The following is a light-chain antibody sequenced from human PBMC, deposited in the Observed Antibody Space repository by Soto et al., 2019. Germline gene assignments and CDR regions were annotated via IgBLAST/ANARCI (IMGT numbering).Light chain of an antibody. CDR3: QQRSDRLPIT. CDR1: QSVSSH. CDR2: DAS. J-gene: IGKJ5*01. V-gene: IGKV3-11*01. Sequence: EIVLTQSPATLSLSPGERGTLSCRASQSVSSHLAWYQQKPGQAPRLLIYDASKRPTGIPARFGGSGSGTDFTLTISSLEPEDFAVYYCQQRSDRLPITFGQGTRLEIK.